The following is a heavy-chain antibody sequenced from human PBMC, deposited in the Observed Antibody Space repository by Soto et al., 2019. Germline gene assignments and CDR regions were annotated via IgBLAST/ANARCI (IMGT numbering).Heavy chain of an antibody. V-gene: IGHV4-39*01. D-gene: IGHD3-22*01. CDR3: ARLPYYDTPPVTFDI. CDR2: IYSTVST. CDR1: SGSISSSLYY. Sequence: SETLSLTCSVSSGSISSSLYYWGWIRQPPGKGLEWIGTIYSTVSTHYNPSLKSRVTISVDTSKNQFSLKLNSVTAADTAVYYCARLPYYDTPPVTFDILGQGAMVTVSS. J-gene: IGHJ3*02.